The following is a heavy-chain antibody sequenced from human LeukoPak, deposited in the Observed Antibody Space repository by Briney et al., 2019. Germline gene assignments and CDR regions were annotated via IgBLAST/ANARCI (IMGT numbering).Heavy chain of an antibody. CDR3: ARDRGDGYNYGALEY. J-gene: IGHJ4*02. CDR2: IYYTGST. CDR1: GGSFTSSLYY. D-gene: IGHD5-24*01. V-gene: IGHV4-39*07. Sequence: SETLSLTCTFSGGSFTSSLYYWGWIRQPPGKGLEWIGSIYYTGSTYYNPSLKSRVTISVDTSKNQFSLKLSSVTAADTAVYYCARDRGDGYNYGALEYWGQGTLVTVSS.